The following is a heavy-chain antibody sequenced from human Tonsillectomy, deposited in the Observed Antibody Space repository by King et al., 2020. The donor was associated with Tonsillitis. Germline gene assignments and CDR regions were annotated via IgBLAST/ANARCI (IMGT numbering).Heavy chain of an antibody. V-gene: IGHV4-38-2*02. J-gene: IGHJ4*02. CDR1: GNSITSGYY. CDR2: MFRGEST. Sequence: QLQESGPGLVKPSETLSLTCTVSGNSITSGYYWGWIRQPPGKGLEWIGTMFRGESTSYNPSLKSRVTISVDVSKNQFSLNLNSVTAADTAIYYCARFKIFHYGWPDFWGQGTLATVPS. CDR3: ARFKIFHYGWPDF. D-gene: IGHD4-17*01.